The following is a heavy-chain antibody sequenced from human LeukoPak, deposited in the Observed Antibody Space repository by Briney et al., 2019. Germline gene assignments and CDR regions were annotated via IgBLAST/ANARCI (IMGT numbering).Heavy chain of an antibody. V-gene: IGHV1-18*01. J-gene: IGHJ6*02. CDR3: ARPIGYGDYYYGMDV. CDR1: GYTFTSYG. Sequence: ASVRVSCKASGYTFTSYGISWVRQAPGQGLEWMGWISAYNGNTNYAQKLQGRVTMTTDTSTSTAYMELSSLRSEDTAVYYCARPIGYGDYYYGMDVWGQGTTVTVSS. D-gene: IGHD1-1*01. CDR2: ISAYNGNT.